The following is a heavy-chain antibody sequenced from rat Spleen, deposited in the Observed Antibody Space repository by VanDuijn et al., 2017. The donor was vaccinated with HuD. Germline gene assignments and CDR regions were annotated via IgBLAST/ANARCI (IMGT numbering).Heavy chain of an antibody. J-gene: IGHJ2*01. Sequence: EVQLVESGGGLVQPGRSLKLSCAASGFTFSNYDMAWVRQAPTKGLEWVASISTGGGNTYYRDSVRGRFTISRNNAKSTLYLQMDSLRSEDTATYYCTTANNGGFSELYYFDYWCQGVMVTVSS. CDR1: GFTFSNYD. CDR2: ISTGGGNT. D-gene: IGHD1-11*01. V-gene: IGHV5-27*01. CDR3: TTANNGGFSELYYFDY.